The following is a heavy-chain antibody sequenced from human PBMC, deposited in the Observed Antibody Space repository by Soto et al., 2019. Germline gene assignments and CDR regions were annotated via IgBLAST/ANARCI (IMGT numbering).Heavy chain of an antibody. CDR3: ARGRDGDY. CDR1: GYGFTTYG. D-gene: IGHD6-6*01. J-gene: IGHJ4*02. Sequence: QVHLVQSGAEVKKPGASVKVSCKGSGYGFTTYGITWVRQAPGQGLEWMAWISAHNGNTNYAQKVQGRVTVTRDTSTSPAYMELRSLRYADTAVYYCARGRDGDYWGQGALVTVSS. V-gene: IGHV1-18*01. CDR2: ISAHNGNT.